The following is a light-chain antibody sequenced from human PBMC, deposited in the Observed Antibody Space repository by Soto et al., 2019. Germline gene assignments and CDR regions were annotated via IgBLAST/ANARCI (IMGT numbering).Light chain of an antibody. Sequence: IQITXXPSGLSGSVGGRVTXTCRASQTISSWLAWYQQKPGKAPKLLIYKASTLKSGVPSRFSGSGSGTEFTLTSSRLQPDDFATYYCQHYNSYSGAFGQGTKVDIK. J-gene: IGKJ1*01. V-gene: IGKV1-5*03. CDR1: QTISSW. CDR3: QHYNSYSGA. CDR2: KAS.